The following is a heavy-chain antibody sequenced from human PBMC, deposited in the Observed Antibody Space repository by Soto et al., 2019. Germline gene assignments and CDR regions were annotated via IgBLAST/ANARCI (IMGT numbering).Heavy chain of an antibody. CDR3: AKDHYYYDSSPPGVLDY. CDR2: ISYDGSNK. CDR1: GFTFSSYG. D-gene: IGHD3-22*01. Sequence: GGSLRLSCAASGFTFSSYGMHWVRQAPGKGLEWVAVISYDGSNKYYADSVKGRFTISRDNSKNTLYLQMNSLRAEDTAVYYCAKDHYYYDSSPPGVLDYWGQGTLVTVSS. J-gene: IGHJ4*02. V-gene: IGHV3-30*18.